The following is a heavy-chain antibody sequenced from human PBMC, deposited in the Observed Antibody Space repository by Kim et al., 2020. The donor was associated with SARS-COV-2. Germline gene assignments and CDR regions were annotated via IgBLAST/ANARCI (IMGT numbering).Heavy chain of an antibody. J-gene: IGHJ4*02. CDR1: GYTFTSYG. D-gene: IGHD3-10*01. V-gene: IGHV1-18*04. CDR2: ISAYNGNT. Sequence: ASVKVSCKASGYTFTSYGISWVRQAPGQVLEWMGWISAYNGNTNYAQKLQGRVTMTTDTSTSTAYMELRSLRSDDTAVYYCASEVGHYYGSGQTDYWGQGTLVTVSS. CDR3: ASEVGHYYGSGQTDY.